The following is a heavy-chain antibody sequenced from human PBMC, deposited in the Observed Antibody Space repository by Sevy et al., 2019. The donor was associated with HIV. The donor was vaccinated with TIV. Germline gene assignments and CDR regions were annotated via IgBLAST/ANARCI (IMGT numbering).Heavy chain of an antibody. V-gene: IGHV1-18*01. D-gene: IGHD2-15*01. CDR3: ARQDVVVVAASLDY. CDR2: ISAYNGNT. J-gene: IGHJ4*02. CDR1: GYTFTSYG. Sequence: ASVKVSCKASGYTFTSYGISWVRQAPGQGLEWMGWISAYNGNTNYAQKLQGRVTMTTDTSTSTAYMGLRSLRSDDTAVYYCARQDVVVVAASLDYWGQGTLVTVSS.